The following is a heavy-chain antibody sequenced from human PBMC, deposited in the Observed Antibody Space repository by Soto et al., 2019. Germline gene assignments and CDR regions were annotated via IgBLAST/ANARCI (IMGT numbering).Heavy chain of an antibody. CDR3: AKVRYSGSYRDAYYYFDY. CDR2: ISGSGGST. CDR1: GFTFSSCA. D-gene: IGHD1-26*01. Sequence: GGSLRLSCAASGFTFSSCAMSWVRQAPGKGLEWVSAISGSGGSTYYADSVKGRFTISRDNSKNTLYLQMNSLRVEDTAVYYCAKVRYSGSYRDAYYYFDYWGQGTLVTVSS. V-gene: IGHV3-23*01. J-gene: IGHJ4*02.